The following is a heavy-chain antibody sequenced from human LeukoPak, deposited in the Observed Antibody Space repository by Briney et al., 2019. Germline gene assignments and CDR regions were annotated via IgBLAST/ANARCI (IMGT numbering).Heavy chain of an antibody. CDR1: GYSFTNYW. D-gene: IGHD6-6*01. V-gene: IGHV5-51*01. Sequence: GESLKISFKGFGYSFTNYWIGWVRQMPGKGLEWMGVIYPADSDTRYSPSFQGQVTISADKSISTAFLQWSSLKASDTAMYYCARGYGSSSGSYDFWGQGTLVTVSS. CDR2: IYPADSDT. J-gene: IGHJ4*02. CDR3: ARGYGSSSGSYDF.